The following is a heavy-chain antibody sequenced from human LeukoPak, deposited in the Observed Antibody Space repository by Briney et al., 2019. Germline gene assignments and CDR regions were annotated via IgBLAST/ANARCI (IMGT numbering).Heavy chain of an antibody. J-gene: IGHJ4*02. Sequence: GGSLRLSCAASGFTFSNYNMNWVRQAPGKGLEWVSYIGSRSSTIYYADSVKGRFTISRDNAKNSLYLQMNSLRAEDTALYYCARGWWELHDYWGQGTLVTVSS. V-gene: IGHV3-48*04. D-gene: IGHD2-15*01. CDR1: GFTFSNYN. CDR3: ARGWWELHDY. CDR2: IGSRSSTI.